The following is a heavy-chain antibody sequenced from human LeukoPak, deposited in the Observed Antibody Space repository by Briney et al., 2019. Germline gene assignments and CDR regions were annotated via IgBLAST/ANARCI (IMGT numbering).Heavy chain of an antibody. CDR2: IYYSGST. CDR3: ASQAENDAFDI. J-gene: IGHJ3*02. V-gene: IGHV4-59*12. CDR1: GGSISSYY. Sequence: SETLSLTCTVSGGSISSYYWSWIRQPPGKGLEWIGYIYYSGSTNYNPSLKSRVTISVDTSKNQFSLKLSSVTAADTAVYYCASQAENDAFDIWGQGTMVTVSS.